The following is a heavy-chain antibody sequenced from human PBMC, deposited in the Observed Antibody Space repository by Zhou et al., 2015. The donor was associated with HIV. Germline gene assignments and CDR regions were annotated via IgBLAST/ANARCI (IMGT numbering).Heavy chain of an antibody. D-gene: IGHD2-2*01. CDR3: ARDGGDCSSTSCLRYYYMDV. J-gene: IGHJ6*03. V-gene: IGHV1-69*01. CDR2: IIPIFGTA. Sequence: QVQLVQSGAEVKKPGSSVKVSCKASGGTFSSYAISWVRQAPGQGLEWMGGIIPIFGTANYAQKFQGRVTITADESTSTAYMELSSLRSEDTAVYYCARDGGDCSSTSCLRYYYMDVWGKGTTVTVSS. CDR1: GGTFSSYA.